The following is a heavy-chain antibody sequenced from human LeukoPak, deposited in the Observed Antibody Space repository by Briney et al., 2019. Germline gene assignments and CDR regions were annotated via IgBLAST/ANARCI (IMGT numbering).Heavy chain of an antibody. Sequence: PSETLSLTCAVYGGSFSGYYWCRIRQPPGKGLEWIGEINHSGSTNYNPSLKSRVTISVDTSKNQFSLKLSSVTAADTAVYYCARGEKNDFWSGYQYYFDYWGQGTLVTVSS. D-gene: IGHD3-3*01. J-gene: IGHJ4*02. CDR3: ARGEKNDFWSGYQYYFDY. V-gene: IGHV4-34*01. CDR2: INHSGST. CDR1: GGSFSGYY.